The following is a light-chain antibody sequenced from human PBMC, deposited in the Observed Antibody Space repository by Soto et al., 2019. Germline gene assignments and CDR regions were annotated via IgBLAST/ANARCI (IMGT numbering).Light chain of an antibody. CDR1: QSVSSN. CDR2: GAS. V-gene: IGKV3-15*01. J-gene: IGKJ4*01. Sequence: EIVMTQSPATLSVSPGERATLSCRASQSVSSNLAWYQQKPGQAPRLLIYGASTRATGIPARFSGSGSGTESTLTISSLQSEDFAVYYCQQDNNWPPLTFGGGTKVEIK. CDR3: QQDNNWPPLT.